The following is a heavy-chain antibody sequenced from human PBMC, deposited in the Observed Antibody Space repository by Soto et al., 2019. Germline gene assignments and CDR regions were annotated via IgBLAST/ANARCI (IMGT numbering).Heavy chain of an antibody. Sequence: QVQLVQSGAEVKKPGSSVKVSCKASGGTFSSYAISWVRQAPGQGLEWMGGIIPIFGTANYAQKFQGRVTITADKSTSTAYMELSSLISEDTAVYYCARDQLENYYDSSGYYYFDYWGQGTLVTVSS. J-gene: IGHJ4*02. CDR3: ARDQLENYYDSSGYYYFDY. CDR1: GGTFSSYA. D-gene: IGHD3-22*01. V-gene: IGHV1-69*06. CDR2: IIPIFGTA.